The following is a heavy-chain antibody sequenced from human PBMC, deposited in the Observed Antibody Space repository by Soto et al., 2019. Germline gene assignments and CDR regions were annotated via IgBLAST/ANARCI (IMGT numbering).Heavy chain of an antibody. V-gene: IGHV1-46*01. D-gene: IGHD6-25*01. J-gene: IGHJ6*02. CDR3: ARGDGRGSSGFYYYYGMDV. CDR1: GFTFTNYF. CDR2: ISPYDGST. Sequence: QVQLVQSGAEVKKPGASVKVSCKASGFTFTNYFFHWVRQAPRQGLEWMGIISPYDGSTNYVQRLQGRVTMTSDTFTSTVYMELSSLRSEDTAVYYCARGDGRGSSGFYYYYGMDVWGHGTTVTVSS.